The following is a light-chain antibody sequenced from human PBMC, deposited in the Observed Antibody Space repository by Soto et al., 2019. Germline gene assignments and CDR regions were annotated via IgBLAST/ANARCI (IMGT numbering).Light chain of an antibody. CDR1: QSVRSY. V-gene: IGKV3-11*01. CDR3: HHREDWLFT. J-gene: IGKJ3*01. CDR2: DSA. Sequence: EIVLTQVPATLSLSPGERATLSCGASQSVRSYLAWYQQKPGQAPRLLIYDSANRAPGVPSRFRGSGSGTAFTLTIDSLEPEDSAIYYCHHREDWLFTFGPGTRVEVK.